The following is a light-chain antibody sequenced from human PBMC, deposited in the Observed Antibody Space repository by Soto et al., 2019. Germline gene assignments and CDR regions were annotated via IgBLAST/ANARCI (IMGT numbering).Light chain of an antibody. CDR3: QKYNSAPT. J-gene: IGKJ1*01. CDR2: AAS. Sequence: DIQMTQSPSSLSASVGDRVTITCRASQGISNYLAWYQQKPGKVPKLLIYAASTLQSGVPSRFSGSGSGTECTLTIISLQPEDVATYFCQKYNSAPTFGQGTKVEIK. CDR1: QGISNY. V-gene: IGKV1-27*01.